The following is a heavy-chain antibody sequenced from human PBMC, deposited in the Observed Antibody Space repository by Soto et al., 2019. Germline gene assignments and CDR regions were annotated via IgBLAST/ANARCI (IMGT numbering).Heavy chain of an antibody. D-gene: IGHD3-10*01. V-gene: IGHV3-23*01. CDR3: AKDQLASSYGSDFDS. CDR1: GFTFSSYA. J-gene: IGHJ4*01. CDR2: ISGSGGST. Sequence: GGSLRLSCAASGFTFSSYAMSWVRQAPGKGLEWVSAISGSGGSTYYADSVKGRFTISRDNSKNTLYLQMNSLRAEDTAVYYCAKDQLASSYGSDFDSWRHAPLVTVS.